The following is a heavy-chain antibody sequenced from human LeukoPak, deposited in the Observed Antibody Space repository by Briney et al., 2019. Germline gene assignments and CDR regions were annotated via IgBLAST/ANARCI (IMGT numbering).Heavy chain of an antibody. J-gene: IGHJ6*02. CDR1: GGSFSGYC. Sequence: TPSETLSLSCAVYGGSFSGYCWSWIRQPPGKGLEWIGEINHSGSTNYNPSLKSRVTISVDTSKNQFSLKLSSVTAADTAVYYCARESKLRYFGPGGMDVWGQGTTVTVSS. CDR2: INHSGST. D-gene: IGHD3-9*01. V-gene: IGHV4-34*01. CDR3: ARESKLRYFGPGGMDV.